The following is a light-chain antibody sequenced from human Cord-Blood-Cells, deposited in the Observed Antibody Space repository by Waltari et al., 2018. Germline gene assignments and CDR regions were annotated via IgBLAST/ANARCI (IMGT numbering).Light chain of an antibody. CDR3: QQSYSTPQIT. V-gene: IGKV1-39*01. CDR1: QSISSY. J-gene: IGKJ5*01. Sequence: DFQMTQSPSSLSASVGDRVTITCRASQSISSYLNWYQQKPVKAPKLLIYAASSLQSGVPSRFSGSGSGTDFTLTISSLQPEDFATYYCQQSYSTPQITFGQGTRLEIK. CDR2: AAS.